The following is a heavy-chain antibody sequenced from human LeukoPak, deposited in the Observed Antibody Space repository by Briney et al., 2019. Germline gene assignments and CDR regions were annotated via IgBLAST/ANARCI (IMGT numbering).Heavy chain of an antibody. D-gene: IGHD6-19*01. CDR2: ISYDGTNK. CDR1: GFTFSSYA. V-gene: IGHV3-30*04. CDR3: ATSISVAENAFDV. J-gene: IGHJ3*01. Sequence: GSLRLSCAASGFTFSSYAMDWVRQAPGKGLAWVASISYDGTNKYYADSVKGRFTTSRDDSKNTLYLQMNSLRTEDTAVYYCATSISVAENAFDVWGQGTMVTVSS.